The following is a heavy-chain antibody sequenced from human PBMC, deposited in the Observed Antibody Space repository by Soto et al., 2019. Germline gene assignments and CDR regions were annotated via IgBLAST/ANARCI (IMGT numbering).Heavy chain of an antibody. D-gene: IGHD5-18*01. CDR1: GGSISSYY. CDR2: IYYSGST. J-gene: IGHJ4*02. CDR3: ARRGYSYGLDY. Sequence: SETLSLTCTVSGGSISSYYLSWIRQPPGKGLEWIGYIYYSGSTNYNPSLKSRVTISVDTSKNQFSLKLSSVTAADTAVYYCARRGYSYGLDYWGQGTLVTVSS. V-gene: IGHV4-59*01.